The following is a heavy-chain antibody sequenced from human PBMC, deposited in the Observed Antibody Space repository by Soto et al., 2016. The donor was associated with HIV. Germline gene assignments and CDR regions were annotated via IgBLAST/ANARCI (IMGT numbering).Heavy chain of an antibody. CDR3: ATGDFDSAPQDDYSYYGLDV. J-gene: IGHJ6*02. Sequence: EVQLVESGGGLVKPGGSLRLSCAASGLTFSKAWLNWVRQVPGKGLEWVGRIKSEADGGTTDYAAPVKGRCTISRDDEKNXLYLEINRLKTEDAAVYYCATGDFDSAPQDDYSYYGLDVVGPRDHGHRLL. D-gene: IGHD3-9*01. V-gene: IGHV3-15*01. CDR1: GLTFSKAW. CDR2: IKSEADGGTT.